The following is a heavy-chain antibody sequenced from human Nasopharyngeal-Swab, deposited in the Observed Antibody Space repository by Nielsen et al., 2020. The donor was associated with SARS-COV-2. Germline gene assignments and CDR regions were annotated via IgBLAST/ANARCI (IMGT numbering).Heavy chain of an antibody. V-gene: IGHV4-34*09. D-gene: IGHD4-17*01. CDR3: ARNYGDQVNMDV. Sequence: WIRQPPGKGLEWIGEIYHSGSTNYNPSLKSRVTISVDTSKNQFSLKLSSVTAADTAVYYCARNYGDQVNMDVWGKGTTVTVSS. CDR2: IYHSGST. J-gene: IGHJ6*04.